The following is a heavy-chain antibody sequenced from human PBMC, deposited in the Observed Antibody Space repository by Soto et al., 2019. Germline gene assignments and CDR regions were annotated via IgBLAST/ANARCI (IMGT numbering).Heavy chain of an antibody. V-gene: IGHV4-59*01. D-gene: IGHD6-13*01. J-gene: IGHJ3*02. Sequence: QVQLQESGPGLVKPSETLSLTCTVYGASINSYYWSWIRQPPGKGLEWIGLIYHSGYTNYKPSLKTRVTIPLDTANNHFSLNLISVTAADTAVYYCARDGDPIAADNDGFHIWGQGTMVTVSS. CDR3: ARDGDPIAADNDGFHI. CDR2: IYHSGYT. CDR1: GASINSYY.